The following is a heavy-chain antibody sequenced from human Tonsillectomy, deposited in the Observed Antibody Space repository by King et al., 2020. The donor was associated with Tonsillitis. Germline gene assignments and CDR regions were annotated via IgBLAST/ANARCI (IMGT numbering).Heavy chain of an antibody. Sequence: VQLVESGGGLVQPGGSLRLSCAASGFTFSSYWMSWVRQAPGKGLEWVANIKQDGSEKYYVDSVKGRFTISRDNAKNSLYLQMNSLRAEDTAVYYCARDGSDQYSSGWSNWFDPWGQGTLVTVSS. CDR1: GFTFSSYW. J-gene: IGHJ5*02. CDR3: ARDGSDQYSSGWSNWFDP. D-gene: IGHD6-19*01. V-gene: IGHV3-7*01. CDR2: IKQDGSEK.